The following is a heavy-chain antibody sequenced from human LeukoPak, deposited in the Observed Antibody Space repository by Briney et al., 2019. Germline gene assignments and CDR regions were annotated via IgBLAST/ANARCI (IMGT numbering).Heavy chain of an antibody. CDR3: ARGPSGYHNT. D-gene: IGHD5-12*01. Sequence: GGSLRLSCAASGFTFSSYAMSWVRQAPGKGLEWVSAISGSGGNTYYADSVKGRFTVSRDNSKNTLYLQMNSLRAEDTAVYYCARGPSGYHNTGGQGTLVTVSS. J-gene: IGHJ4*02. CDR2: ISGSGGNT. CDR1: GFTFSSYA. V-gene: IGHV3-23*01.